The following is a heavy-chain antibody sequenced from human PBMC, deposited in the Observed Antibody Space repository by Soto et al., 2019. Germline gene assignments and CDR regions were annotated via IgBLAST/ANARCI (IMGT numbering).Heavy chain of an antibody. CDR3: ARDRTDDFTKSYYYYGMDV. CDR1: GFTFSSNW. Sequence: GGSLGLSCAASGFTFSSNWMHWVRQAPGKGLVWVSRINSDGSITSYADSVKGQFTISRDNAKNTLYLQMNSLRAEDTAVYYCARDRTDDFTKSYYYYGMDVWGQGTTVTVS. D-gene: IGHD1-1*01. J-gene: IGHJ6*02. CDR2: INSDGSIT. V-gene: IGHV3-74*01.